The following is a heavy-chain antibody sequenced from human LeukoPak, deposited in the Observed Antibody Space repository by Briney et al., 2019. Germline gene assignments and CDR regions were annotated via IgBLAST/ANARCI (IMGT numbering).Heavy chain of an antibody. CDR2: ISAYNSNT. CDR1: GYTFTSSS. D-gene: IGHD2-15*01. CDR3: ARDSRYCSGGSCYSLDY. V-gene: IGHV1-18*01. J-gene: IGHJ4*02. Sequence: GASVKVSCKHSGYTFTSSSICWVRPAPGQGLEWRGWISAYNSNTSYAQKHQGRVTMSTDTSTSTAYMELRSLRSDDTAVYYCARDSRYCSGGSCYSLDYWGQGTLVTVSS.